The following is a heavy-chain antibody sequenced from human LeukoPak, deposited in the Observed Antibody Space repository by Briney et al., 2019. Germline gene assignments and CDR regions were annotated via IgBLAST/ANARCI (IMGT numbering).Heavy chain of an antibody. Sequence: SGTLSLTCDVSGDSMTNSNWWSWVRQSPGKGLEWIGEIFRSGATNYNPSLQSRVTISADASKKQFSLKLSSVTAADTAVYYCARRCRYYDFWSGYPYWGQGTLVTVSS. J-gene: IGHJ4*02. CDR3: ARRCRYYDFWSGYPY. D-gene: IGHD3-3*01. CDR2: IFRSGAT. V-gene: IGHV4-4*02. CDR1: GDSMTNSNW.